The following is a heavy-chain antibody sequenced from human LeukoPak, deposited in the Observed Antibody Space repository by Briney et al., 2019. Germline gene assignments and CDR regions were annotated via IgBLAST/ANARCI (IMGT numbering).Heavy chain of an antibody. CDR1: GYTFTSYY. D-gene: IGHD6-6*01. Sequence: ASVKVSCKASGYTFTSYYMHRVRQAPGQGLEWMGIINPSGGSTSYAQKFQGRVTMTRDTSTSTVYMELSSLRSEDTAVYYCASENPLRGIAARRFDYWGQGTLVTVSS. CDR3: ASENPLRGIAARRFDY. V-gene: IGHV1-46*01. CDR2: INPSGGST. J-gene: IGHJ4*02.